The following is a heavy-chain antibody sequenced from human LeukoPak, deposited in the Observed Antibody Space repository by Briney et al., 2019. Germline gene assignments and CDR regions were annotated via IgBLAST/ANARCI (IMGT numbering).Heavy chain of an antibody. J-gene: IGHJ4*02. D-gene: IGHD6-19*01. CDR2: IKQDGSEK. V-gene: IGHV3-7*05. Sequence: GGSLRLSCAASGFTFSYYWMSWVRQAPGKGLEWVAHIKQDGSEKYYLDSVKGRFTISRDNAKNSLFLQMNSLRAEDTALYYCVKVTWTVAGPYWGQGTLVTVSS. CDR3: VKVTWTVAGPY. CDR1: GFTFSYYW.